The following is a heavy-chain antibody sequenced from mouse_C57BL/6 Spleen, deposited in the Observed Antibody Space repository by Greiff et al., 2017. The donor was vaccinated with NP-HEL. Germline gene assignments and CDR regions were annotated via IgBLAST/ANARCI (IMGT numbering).Heavy chain of an antibody. CDR1: GFTFSSYG. CDR3: ARQYSNSYAMDY. D-gene: IGHD2-5*01. Sequence: EVQRVESGGDLVKPGGSLKLSCAASGFTFSSYGMSWVRQTPDKRLEWVATISSGGSYTYYPDSVKGRFTISRDNAKNTLYLQMSSLKSEDTAMYYCARQYSNSYAMDYWGQGTSVTVSS. J-gene: IGHJ4*01. V-gene: IGHV5-6*01. CDR2: ISSGGSYT.